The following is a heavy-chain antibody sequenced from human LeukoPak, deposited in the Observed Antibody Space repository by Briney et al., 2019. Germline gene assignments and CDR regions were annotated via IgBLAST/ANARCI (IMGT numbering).Heavy chain of an antibody. CDR3: AREVPYVTSVYYQPFDF. CDR2: ISAYNGNT. CDR1: GYTFTGYY. Sequence: ASVKVSCKASGYTFTGYYMHWVRQAPGQGLEWMGWISAYNGNTNYAQKLQGRVTMTTDTSTSTAYMELRSLRSDDTAVYYCAREVPYVTSVYYQPFDFWGQGTLVTVSS. V-gene: IGHV1-18*04. D-gene: IGHD3-22*01. J-gene: IGHJ4*02.